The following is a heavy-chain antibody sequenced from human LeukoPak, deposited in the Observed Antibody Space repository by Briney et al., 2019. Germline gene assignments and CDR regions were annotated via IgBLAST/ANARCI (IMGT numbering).Heavy chain of an antibody. CDR1: GYTFTGYY. Sequence: GASVTVSCKASGYTFTGYYMHWVRQAPGQGLEWMGWINPNSGGTNYAQKFQGRVTMTRDTSISTAYMELSRLRSDDTAVYYCASLYYYDSSGYYGNDAFDIWGQGTMVTVSS. D-gene: IGHD3-22*01. CDR2: INPNSGGT. V-gene: IGHV1-2*02. CDR3: ASLYYYDSSGYYGNDAFDI. J-gene: IGHJ3*02.